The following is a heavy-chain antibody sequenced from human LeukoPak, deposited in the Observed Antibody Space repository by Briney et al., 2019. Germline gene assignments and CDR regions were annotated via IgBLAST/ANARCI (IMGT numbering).Heavy chain of an antibody. Sequence: GGSLRLSCAASGIIFSNYWMHWVRHAPGKGLVWVSRINRDGSSTSYADSVKGRFTISRDNAKNTLYLQMNSLRADDTAVYYCAKGGLVHRFDPWGQGTLVTVSS. CDR3: AKGGLVHRFDP. CDR1: GIIFSNYW. V-gene: IGHV3-74*01. J-gene: IGHJ5*02. CDR2: INRDGSST.